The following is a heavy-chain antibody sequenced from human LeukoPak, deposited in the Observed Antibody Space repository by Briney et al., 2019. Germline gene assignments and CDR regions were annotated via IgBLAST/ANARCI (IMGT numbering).Heavy chain of an antibody. V-gene: IGHV1-46*01. J-gene: IGHJ4*02. Sequence: ASVKVSCKASVYNFTSYYIYWVRQAPGQGLEWVGLINPSGGSTNYGQKFQGRLTMTRDTSTSTVYMELSSLRSEDTAVYYCARRSGSQLDYWGQGTLFTVSS. D-gene: IGHD1-26*01. CDR2: INPSGGST. CDR1: VYNFTSYY. CDR3: ARRSGSQLDY.